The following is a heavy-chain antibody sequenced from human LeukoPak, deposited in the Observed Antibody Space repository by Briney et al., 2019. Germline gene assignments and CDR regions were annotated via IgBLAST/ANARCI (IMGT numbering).Heavy chain of an antibody. D-gene: IGHD3-16*01. CDR2: LKSKTYGGTT. CDR3: TRGGIGPQPFDY. CDR1: GFTFSDYT. Sequence: GGSLRLSCTASGFTFSDYTMSWLRQVPGKGLEWLGFLKSKTYGGTTEYAASVKGRFTFSRDDSKSTAYLQMNSLKPEDTAVYYCTRGGIGPQPFDYWGQGTLVTVSS. V-gene: IGHV3-49*03. J-gene: IGHJ4*02.